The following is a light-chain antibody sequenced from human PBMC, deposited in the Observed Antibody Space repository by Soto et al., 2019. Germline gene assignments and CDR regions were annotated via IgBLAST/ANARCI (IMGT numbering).Light chain of an antibody. CDR1: QSVSIN. V-gene: IGKV3-15*01. CDR2: HAS. CDR3: KQYHNWRPFT. J-gene: IGKJ5*01. Sequence: EIVMTQSPATLSVSPGERATLSCRASQSVSINLAWYQQKPGQAPRLLISHASTRATGIPARFSGSGSGTEFTLTISSLQSEDFAVYYCKQYHNWRPFTFGQGTRLEIK.